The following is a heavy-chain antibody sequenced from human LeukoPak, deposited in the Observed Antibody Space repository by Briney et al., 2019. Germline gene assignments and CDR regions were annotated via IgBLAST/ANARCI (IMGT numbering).Heavy chain of an antibody. Sequence: PSETLSLTCTVSGGSISNSSYYWGWIRQPPGTGLEWIGSIYYSGSTYYNPSLKSRVTISVDTSKNQFSLKLSSVTAADTAVYYCARRSRGPFDYWGQGTLVTVSS. D-gene: IGHD3-16*01. J-gene: IGHJ4*02. CDR3: ARRSRGPFDY. CDR1: GGSISNSSYY. CDR2: IYYSGST. V-gene: IGHV4-39*01.